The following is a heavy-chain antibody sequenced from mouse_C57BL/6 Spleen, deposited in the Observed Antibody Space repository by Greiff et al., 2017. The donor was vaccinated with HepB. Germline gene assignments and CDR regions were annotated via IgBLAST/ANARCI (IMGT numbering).Heavy chain of an antibody. Sequence: EVNVVESGGGLVKPGGSLKLSCAASGFTFSSYAMSWVRQTPEKRLEWVATISDGGSYTYYPDNVKGRFTISRDNAKNNLYLQMSHLKSEDTAMYYCARRDYDFDYWGQGTTLTVSS. D-gene: IGHD2-4*01. CDR3: ARRDYDFDY. V-gene: IGHV5-4*03. J-gene: IGHJ2*01. CDR2: ISDGGSYT. CDR1: GFTFSSYA.